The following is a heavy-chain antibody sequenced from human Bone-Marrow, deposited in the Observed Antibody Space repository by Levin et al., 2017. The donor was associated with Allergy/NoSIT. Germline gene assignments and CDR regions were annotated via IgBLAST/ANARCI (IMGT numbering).Heavy chain of an antibody. CDR2: ILPIFGTT. Sequence: ASVKVSCKASGGTFRNYAINWVRQAPGQGLEWMGAILPIFGTTNYALSFQGRLTITADDFSSTAYMDLSALRSDDTAIYFCARVPLPAALLAYFGSWGQGTLVTVSS. D-gene: IGHD2-2*01. CDR1: GGTFRNYA. V-gene: IGHV1-69*13. CDR3: ARVPLPAALLAYFGS. J-gene: IGHJ4*02.